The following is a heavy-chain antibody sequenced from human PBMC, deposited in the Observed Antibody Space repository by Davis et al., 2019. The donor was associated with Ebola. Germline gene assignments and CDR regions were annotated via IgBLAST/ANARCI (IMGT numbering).Heavy chain of an antibody. V-gene: IGHV1-8*03. J-gene: IGHJ5*02. D-gene: IGHD2-15*01. Sequence: ASVKVSCKASGYTFTGYYMHWVRQATGQGLEWMGWMNPNSGNTGYAQKFQGRVTITRNTPISTAYMELSSLGSEDTAVYYCARFLGYCSGGSCYNWFDPWGQGTLVTVSS. CDR1: GYTFTGYY. CDR3: ARFLGYCSGGSCYNWFDP. CDR2: MNPNSGNT.